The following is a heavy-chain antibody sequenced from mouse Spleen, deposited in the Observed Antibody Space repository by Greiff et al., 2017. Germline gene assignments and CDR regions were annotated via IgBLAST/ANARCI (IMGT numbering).Heavy chain of an antibody. V-gene: IGHV1-19*01. Sequence: EVQLQQSGPVLVKPGASVKMSCKASGYTFTDYYMNWVKQSPGKSLEWIGVINPYNGGTSYNQKFKGKATLTVDKSSSTAYMELNSLTSEDSAVYYCARCGRVGYYYAMDYWGQGTSVTVSS. CDR2: INPYNGGT. CDR3: ARCGRVGYYYAMDY. CDR1: GYTFTDYY. D-gene: IGHD1-1*01. J-gene: IGHJ4*01.